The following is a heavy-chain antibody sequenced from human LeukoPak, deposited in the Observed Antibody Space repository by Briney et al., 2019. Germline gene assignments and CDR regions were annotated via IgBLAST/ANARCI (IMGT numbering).Heavy chain of an antibody. J-gene: IGHJ5*02. V-gene: IGHV1-8*03. Sequence: ASVKVSCKASGYTFTSYDINWVRQATGQGLEWMGWMNPNSGNTGYAQIFQGRVTITRNTSISTAYMELSSLRSEDTAVYYCARGPENRQSSSYGFDPWGQGTLVTVSS. CDR1: GYTFTSYD. CDR3: ARGPENRQSSSYGFDP. CDR2: MNPNSGNT. D-gene: IGHD6-6*01.